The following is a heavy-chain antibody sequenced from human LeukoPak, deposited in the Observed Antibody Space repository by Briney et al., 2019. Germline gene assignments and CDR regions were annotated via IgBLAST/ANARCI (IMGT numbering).Heavy chain of an antibody. CDR1: GGSISSYY. D-gene: IGHD5-12*01. CDR3: ARAGWRWLRFQHYGMDV. Sequence: PSATLSLTCTVSGGSISSYYWSWIRQPPGKGLEWIGYIYYSGSTNYNPSLKSRVTISVDTSKNQFSLKLSSVTAADTAVYYCARAGWRWLRFQHYGMDVWGQGTTVTVSS. V-gene: IGHV4-59*01. CDR2: IYYSGST. J-gene: IGHJ6*02.